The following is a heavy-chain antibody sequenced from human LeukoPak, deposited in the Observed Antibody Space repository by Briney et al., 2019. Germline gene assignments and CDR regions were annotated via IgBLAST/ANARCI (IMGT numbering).Heavy chain of an antibody. CDR3: AKDGWGSGTYFYYFDC. Sequence: GGSLRLSCAASGFSFSTYTMTWVRQAPGKGLEWVSAISDGGGQTYYADSVKGRFTISRDNSRNTLYLQMNSLRAEDTAVYYCAKDGWGSGTYFYYFDCWGQGTLVTVSS. D-gene: IGHD1-26*01. CDR2: ISDGGGQT. CDR1: GFSFSTYT. V-gene: IGHV3-23*01. J-gene: IGHJ4*02.